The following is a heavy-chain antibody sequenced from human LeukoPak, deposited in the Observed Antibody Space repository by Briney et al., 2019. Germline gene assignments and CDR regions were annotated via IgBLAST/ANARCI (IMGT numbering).Heavy chain of an antibody. CDR3: AKSSGSYIYYFDY. V-gene: IGHV3-23*01. CDR1: GFTFSSYA. CDR2: ISGSGGST. D-gene: IGHD1-26*01. J-gene: IGHJ4*02. Sequence: GGSLRLSCAASGFTFSSYAMSWVRQAPGKGLEWVSGISGSGGSTYYADSVEGRFTISRDNSKNTLYLQMNSLRAEDTAVYYCAKSSGSYIYYFDYWGQGTLVTVSS.